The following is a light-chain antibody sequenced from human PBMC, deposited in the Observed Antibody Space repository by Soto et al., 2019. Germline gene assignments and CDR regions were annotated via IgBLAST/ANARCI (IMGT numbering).Light chain of an antibody. CDR2: DAS. J-gene: IGKJ4*01. Sequence: EVRLLQSPFTLSLSPGERATLSCRASQSISSSLAWYQQNPGQAPRLLIFDASNRATGIPVRFSGSGSGTDFTLTISSLEPDDFTVYYCQQHSDWPLTFGGGTKVDIK. V-gene: IGKV3-11*01. CDR1: QSISSS. CDR3: QQHSDWPLT.